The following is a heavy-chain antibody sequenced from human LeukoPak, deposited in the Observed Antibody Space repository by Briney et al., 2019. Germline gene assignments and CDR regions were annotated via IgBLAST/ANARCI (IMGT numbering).Heavy chain of an antibody. Sequence: GESLKISCKGSEYSFINYWIGWVRQMPGKGLEWMGIIYPGDSDTRYSPSFQGQVTISADKSISTAYLQWSSLKASDTAMYYCAILGLDAYNALHYWGQGTLVTVSS. J-gene: IGHJ4*02. CDR2: IYPGDSDT. CDR1: EYSFINYW. CDR3: AILGLDAYNALHY. D-gene: IGHD5-24*01. V-gene: IGHV5-51*01.